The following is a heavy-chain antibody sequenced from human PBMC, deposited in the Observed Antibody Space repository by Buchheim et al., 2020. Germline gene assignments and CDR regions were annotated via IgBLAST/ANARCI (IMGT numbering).Heavy chain of an antibody. V-gene: IGHV1-3*01. CDR1: GFDTHI. D-gene: IGHD3-10*01. Sequence: QGQLVQSGAEVKKPGASVKLSCEASGFDTHIIHLMRQAPGQRLEWMGWINAANSNTKYSQKFQGRATITRDPSATTVYAELTGLRSEDTAVYYCARVGGFGELLSHYDHWGQGTL. CDR2: INAANSNT. J-gene: IGHJ4*02. CDR3: ARVGGFGELLSHYDH.